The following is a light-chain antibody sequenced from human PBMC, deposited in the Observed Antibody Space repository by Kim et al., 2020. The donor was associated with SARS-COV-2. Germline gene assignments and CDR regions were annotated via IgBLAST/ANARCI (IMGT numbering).Light chain of an antibody. J-gene: IGLJ3*02. V-gene: IGLV2-14*03. CDR3: SSYTSSSSQYV. Sequence: QSALTQPASVSGSPGQSITISCTGTSSDVGGYNYVSWYQQHPGKAPKLMIYDVSNRPSGVSNRFSGSKSGNTASLTISGLQAEDEADYYCSSYTSSSSQYVFGGGTKLTVL. CDR2: DVS. CDR1: SSDVGGYNY.